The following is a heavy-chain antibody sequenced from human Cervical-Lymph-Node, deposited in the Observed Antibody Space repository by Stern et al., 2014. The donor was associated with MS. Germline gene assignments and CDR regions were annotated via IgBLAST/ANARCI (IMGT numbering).Heavy chain of an antibody. Sequence: EVQLVESGAEVKKPGESLRISCKGSGYTFSKYWIGWVRQVPGKGLEWIGGIVPGDSDARYSPSFQGQIPISADKSSNTAFLQWNSLKASDTAMYYCARRKYSSSYYYYFGMDVWGQGTTVTVSS. J-gene: IGHJ6*02. D-gene: IGHD6-13*01. V-gene: IGHV5-51*03. CDR3: ARRKYSSSYYYYFGMDV. CDR2: IVPGDSDA. CDR1: GYTFSKYW.